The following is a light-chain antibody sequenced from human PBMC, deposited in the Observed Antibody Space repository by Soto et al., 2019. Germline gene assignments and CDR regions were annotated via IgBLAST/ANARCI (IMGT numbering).Light chain of an antibody. V-gene: IGKV3-20*01. CDR2: GAS. CDR1: QSVSNSY. CDR3: QVFGSSPSWT. J-gene: IGKJ1*01. Sequence: EIVLTQSPGTLSLSPGERATLSCRASQSVSNSYLAWYQQRPGQAPRLLIYGASSRATGIPDRFSGSGSGTDFTLTISRLEPEDSAVYYCQVFGSSPSWTFGQGTKVEIK.